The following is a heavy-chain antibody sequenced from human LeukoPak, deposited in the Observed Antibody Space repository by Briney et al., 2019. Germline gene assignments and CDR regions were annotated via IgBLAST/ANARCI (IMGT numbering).Heavy chain of an antibody. D-gene: IGHD5-18*01. CDR2: IKQDESEK. Sequence: PGGSLRLSCAASGFTFSDYWMSWVRQAPGKGLEWVANIKQDESEKYYVDSVKGRFTISRDNAKNSLYLQMSSLRVEDTALYFCARSDTARGGRDYWGQGTLVTVSS. CDR3: ARSDTARGGRDY. J-gene: IGHJ4*02. CDR1: GFTFSDYW. V-gene: IGHV3-7*01.